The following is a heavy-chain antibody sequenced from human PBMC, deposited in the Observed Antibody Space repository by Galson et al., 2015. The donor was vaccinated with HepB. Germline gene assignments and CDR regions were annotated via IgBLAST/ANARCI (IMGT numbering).Heavy chain of an antibody. D-gene: IGHD3-3*01. J-gene: IGHJ4*02. V-gene: IGHV4-30-4*01. Sequence: TLSLTCTVSGGSISSGDYYWSWIRQPPGKGLEWIGHIYYSGNTYYNPSLKSRVIISVDTSKNQFSLKSSSVTAADTAVYYCARENFDFWSGSYSYFDSWGQGTLVTVSS. CDR3: ARENFDFWSGSYSYFDS. CDR2: IYYSGNT. CDR1: GGSISSGDYY.